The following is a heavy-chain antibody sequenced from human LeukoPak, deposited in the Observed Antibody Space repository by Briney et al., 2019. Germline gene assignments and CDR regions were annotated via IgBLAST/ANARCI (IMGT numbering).Heavy chain of an antibody. V-gene: IGHV1-46*01. J-gene: IGHJ4*02. Sequence: ASVKVSCKASGYTLTSYYLHWVRQAPGQGLEWMAIINPSGGSTSHAQKFQGRVTMTRDTSASTVYMELSSLRSEDTAVYYCARDGVGATQTLDYWGQGTLVTVSS. CDR1: GYTLTSYY. CDR3: ARDGVGATQTLDY. D-gene: IGHD1-26*01. CDR2: INPSGGST.